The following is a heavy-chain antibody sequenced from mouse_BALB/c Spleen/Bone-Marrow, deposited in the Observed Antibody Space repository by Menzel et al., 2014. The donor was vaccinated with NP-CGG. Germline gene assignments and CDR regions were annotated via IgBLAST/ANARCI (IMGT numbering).Heavy chain of an antibody. CDR1: GFDFSRYW. CDR2: INPDSSTI. CDR3: AKNYYYGYVAY. J-gene: IGHJ3*01. V-gene: IGHV4-1*02. D-gene: IGHD1-2*01. Sequence: DVQLVESGGGLVQPGGSLKLSCAASGFDFSRYWMTWVRQAPGKGLEWIGKINPDSSTINYTPSLKGKFIISRDNAKNTLYLQMSKVRSEDTALYYCAKNYYYGYVAYWGQGTLVTVSA.